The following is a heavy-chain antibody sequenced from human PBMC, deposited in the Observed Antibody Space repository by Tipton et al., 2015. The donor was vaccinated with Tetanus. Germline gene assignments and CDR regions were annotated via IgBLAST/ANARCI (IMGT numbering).Heavy chain of an antibody. Sequence: TLSLTCAVSGGSFSGHYWSWIRQPPGEGLEWIGEINPSGGASYNPSLKSRVTISVDTSKNQFSLRLTSVTAADTAVYYCARANNEYPKKGPFDSWGRGTLVVVSS. CDR2: INPSGGA. V-gene: IGHV4-34*01. D-gene: IGHD6-6*01. J-gene: IGHJ4*02. CDR3: ARANNEYPKKGPFDS. CDR1: GGSFSGHY.